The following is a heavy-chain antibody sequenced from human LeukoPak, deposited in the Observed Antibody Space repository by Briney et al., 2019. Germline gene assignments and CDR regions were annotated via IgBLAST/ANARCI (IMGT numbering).Heavy chain of an antibody. CDR3: AKGSGSYPVGLDY. CDR1: GFTFDDYA. CDR2: TSWNSGSI. V-gene: IGHV3-9*01. J-gene: IGHJ4*02. D-gene: IGHD1-26*01. Sequence: SLGLSCAASGFTFDDYAMHWVRQAPGKGLEWVSGTSWNSGSIGYADSVKGRFTISRDNAKNSLYLQMNSLRAEDTALYYCAKGSGSYPVGLDYWGQGTLVTVSS.